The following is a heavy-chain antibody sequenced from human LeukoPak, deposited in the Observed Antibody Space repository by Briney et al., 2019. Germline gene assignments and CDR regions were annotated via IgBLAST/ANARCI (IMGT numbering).Heavy chain of an antibody. CDR1: GFTFSSYS. CDR3: ARYDSSGYLTFDY. J-gene: IGHJ4*02. V-gene: IGHV3-21*01. CDR2: ISSSSSYI. D-gene: IGHD3-22*01. Sequence: GGSLRLSCAASGFTFSSYSMNWVRQAPGKRQERVSSISSSSSYIYYADSVKGRFTISRDNAKNSLYLQMNSLRAEDTAVYYCARYDSSGYLTFDYWGQGTLVTVSS.